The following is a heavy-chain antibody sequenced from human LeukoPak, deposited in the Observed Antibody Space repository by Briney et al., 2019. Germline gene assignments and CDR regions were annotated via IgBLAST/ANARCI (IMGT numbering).Heavy chain of an antibody. J-gene: IGHJ5*02. Sequence: PSETLSLTCSVSGGSISSYYWNWIRQTPGKGLEWIGYIYYSGRTNYNPSLKSRVTISVDTPKNQFSPKLRSVTAADTAVYYCARDSGTTGEVKFDPWGQGTLVTVSS. D-gene: IGHD3-10*01. CDR1: GGSISSYY. V-gene: IGHV4-59*12. CDR2: IYYSGRT. CDR3: ARDSGTTGEVKFDP.